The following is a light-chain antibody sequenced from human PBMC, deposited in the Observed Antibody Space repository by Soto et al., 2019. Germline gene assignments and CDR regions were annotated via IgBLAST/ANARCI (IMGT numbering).Light chain of an antibody. J-gene: IGKJ4*01. CDR1: QDIKTY. CDR2: GTF. V-gene: IGKV1-9*01. CDR3: QQYGSSPPLT. Sequence: IQLTQSPSSLSASVGDRVSITCRASQDIKTYLDWYQQKQGKAPKLLISGTFTLQSGVPSRFNGSGSGTDFTLTISRLQHEDFATYYCQQYGSSPPLTFGGGTKVEIK.